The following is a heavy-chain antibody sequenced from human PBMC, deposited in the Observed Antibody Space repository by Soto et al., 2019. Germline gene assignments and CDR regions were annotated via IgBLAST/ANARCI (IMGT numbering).Heavy chain of an antibody. CDR2: IYYSGST. J-gene: IGHJ6*02. CDR1: GGSISSSSYY. CDR3: ARSSSASYYSGMDV. V-gene: IGHV4-39*01. Sequence: PSETLSLTCTVSGGSISSSSYYWGWIRQPPGKGLGWIGSIYYSGSTYYNPSLKSRVTISVDTSKNQFSLKLSSVTAADTAVYHCARSSSASYYSGMDVWGQGTTVTVSS. D-gene: IGHD2-15*01.